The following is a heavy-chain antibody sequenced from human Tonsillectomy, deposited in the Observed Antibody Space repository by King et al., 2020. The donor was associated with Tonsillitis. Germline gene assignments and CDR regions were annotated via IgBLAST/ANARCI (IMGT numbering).Heavy chain of an antibody. CDR3: ARGGLLYDY. J-gene: IGHJ4*02. V-gene: IGHV3-74*01. D-gene: IGHD3-3*01. CDR2: FNMDGGIT. CDR1: GFTFSSYW. Sequence: EVQLVESGGGLVQPGGSLRLSCEASGFTFSSYWMHWVRQAPGKGLEGVSRFNMDGGITSYADSVKGRLTISRDNAKNTLYLQMNSLRAEDTAVYYCARGGLLYDYWGQGTLVTVSS.